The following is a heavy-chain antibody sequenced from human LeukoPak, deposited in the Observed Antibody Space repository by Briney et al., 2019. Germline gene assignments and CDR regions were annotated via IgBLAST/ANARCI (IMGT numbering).Heavy chain of an antibody. CDR1: GGSISSYC. CDR2: IYYSRST. CDR3: ARRPRILCSGGSCYSKFAFDI. J-gene: IGHJ3*02. Sequence: PSETLSLTFTVPGGSISSYCWSWIRQPPGKGLDWIGYIYYSRSTNYNPSLNSRMTISVPTSTNPSSTKLSSVTGADTAVYYCARRPRILCSGGSCYSKFAFDIWGQGTMVTGSS. V-gene: IGHV4-59*12. D-gene: IGHD2-15*01.